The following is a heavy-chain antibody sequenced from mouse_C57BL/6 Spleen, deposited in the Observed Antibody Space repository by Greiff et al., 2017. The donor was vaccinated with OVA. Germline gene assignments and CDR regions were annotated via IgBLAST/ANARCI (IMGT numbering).Heavy chain of an antibody. CDR3: ARNWEGHYFDY. D-gene: IGHD4-1*01. Sequence: EVQLVESGGGLVKPGGSLKLSCAASGFTFSSYAMYWVRQTPEQRLEWVATISDGGSYTYYPDNVKGRFTISRDNAKNNLYLQMSHLKSEDTAMYYCARNWEGHYFDYWGQGTTLTVSS. J-gene: IGHJ2*01. CDR1: GFTFSSYA. CDR2: ISDGGSYT. V-gene: IGHV5-4*01.